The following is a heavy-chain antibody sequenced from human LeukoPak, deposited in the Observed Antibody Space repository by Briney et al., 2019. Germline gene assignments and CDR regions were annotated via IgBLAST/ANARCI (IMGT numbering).Heavy chain of an antibody. J-gene: IGHJ4*02. V-gene: IGHV3-21*01. D-gene: IGHD5-18*01. Sequence: GGSLRLSCAASGFTFSTYSMNWVRQAPGKGLEWVSSISSSSSYIYYADSVKGRFTISRDNAKNTLYLQMNSLRAEDTAVYYCARDGYSFGHDFDYWGQGTLVTVSS. CDR3: ARDGYSFGHDFDY. CDR2: ISSSSSYI. CDR1: GFTFSTYS.